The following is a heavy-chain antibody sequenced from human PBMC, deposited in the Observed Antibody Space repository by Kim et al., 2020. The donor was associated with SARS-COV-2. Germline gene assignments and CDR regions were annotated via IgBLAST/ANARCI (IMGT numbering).Heavy chain of an antibody. CDR1: EISISLNY. Sequence: GGSLRLSCVGSEISISLNYMSWVRQAPGKGLEWVSVIYGGGTSYADSVKGRFTISRDNSKNMLYLQMNSLRAEDTAVYFCARPHSSAYAYAMDVWGQGT. CDR2: IYGGGT. CDR3: ARPHSSAYAYAMDV. D-gene: IGHD3-22*01. J-gene: IGHJ6*02. V-gene: IGHV3-53*01.